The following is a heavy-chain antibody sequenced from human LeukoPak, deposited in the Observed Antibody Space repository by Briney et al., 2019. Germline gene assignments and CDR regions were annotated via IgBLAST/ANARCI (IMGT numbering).Heavy chain of an antibody. D-gene: IGHD3-3*01. V-gene: IGHV1-3*01. CDR1: GYTFTSYA. J-gene: IGHJ5*02. CDR2: INAGNGNT. Sequence: ASVKVSCKASGYTFTSYAMHWVRQAPGQRLEWMGWINAGNGNTKYSQKFQGRVTITRDTSASTAYMELSSLRSEDTAVYYCARGGSDFWSGYYRKRHSNWFDPWGQGTLVTVSS. CDR3: ARGGSDFWSGYYRKRHSNWFDP.